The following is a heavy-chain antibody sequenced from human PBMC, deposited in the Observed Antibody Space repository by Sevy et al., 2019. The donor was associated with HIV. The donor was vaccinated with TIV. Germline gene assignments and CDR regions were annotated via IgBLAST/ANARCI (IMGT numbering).Heavy chain of an antibody. J-gene: IGHJ4*02. D-gene: IGHD3-16*01. CDR2: IYASGNS. V-gene: IGHV4-61*09. CDR3: ARLTLGPPWVFDY. Sequence: SETLSLTCSVSGDSIRSGTSYWSWVRQPAGKGLEWIGHIYASGNSDYSPSLKSRVSMSVDASKNQFSLRLNSVTAADTAVYYCARLTLGPPWVFDYWGQGALVTVSS. CDR1: GDSIRSGTSY.